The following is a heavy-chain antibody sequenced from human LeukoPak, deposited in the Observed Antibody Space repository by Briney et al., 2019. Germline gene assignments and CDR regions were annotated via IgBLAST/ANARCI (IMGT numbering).Heavy chain of an antibody. CDR3: ARESMVYGDYVGGWFDP. Sequence: SETLSLTCTVSGGSISSYYWSWIRQPPGKGLEWIGDIYYSGSTNYNPSLKSRVTISVDTSKNQFSLKLSSLTAADTAVHDGARESMVYGDYVGGWFDPWGQGTLVTVSS. V-gene: IGHV4-59*01. D-gene: IGHD4-17*01. CDR2: IYYSGST. CDR1: GGSISSYY. J-gene: IGHJ5*02.